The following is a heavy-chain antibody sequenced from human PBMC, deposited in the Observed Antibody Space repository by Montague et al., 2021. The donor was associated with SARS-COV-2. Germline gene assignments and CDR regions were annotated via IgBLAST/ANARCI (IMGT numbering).Heavy chain of an antibody. CDR1: GFRFSDYW. J-gene: IGHJ4*02. V-gene: IGHV3-7*01. CDR3: ARHTFQYFDY. CDR2: IIPDGTKK. D-gene: IGHD2/OR15-2a*01. Sequence: SLRLSCAASGFRFSDYWMTWVRQAPGKGLEWVADIIPDGTKKYSVDSMKGRFTISRDNAKNSRYLQMNSLRAEDTAVYYCARHTFQYFDYWGQGTLVTVSS.